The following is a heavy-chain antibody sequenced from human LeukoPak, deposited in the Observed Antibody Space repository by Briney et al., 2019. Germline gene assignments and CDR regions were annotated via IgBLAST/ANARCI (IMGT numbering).Heavy chain of an antibody. J-gene: IGHJ4*02. V-gene: IGHV3-15*01. CDR3: TTTMGYSGYDWGY. Sequence: PGGSLRLSCAASGFTFSNAWLTWVRQAPGKGLEWVGRIKSKPNGETTDYAAPVKGRFTISRDDSKNTLFLQMSSLIAEDTAVYYCTTTMGYSGYDWGYWGQGALVIVSS. CDR2: IKSKPNGETT. CDR1: GFTFSNAW. D-gene: IGHD5-12*01.